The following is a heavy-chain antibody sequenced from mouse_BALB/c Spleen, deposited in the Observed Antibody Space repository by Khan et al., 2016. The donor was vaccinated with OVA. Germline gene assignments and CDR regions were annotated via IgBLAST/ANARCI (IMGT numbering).Heavy chain of an antibody. Sequence: QVTLKESGPGILQPSQTLSLTCSFSGFSLSTSGMGVSWIRQPSGKGLEWLAHIYWDDDKRYNPSLKSRLIISKDTSRNQFFLKITSLDTADTATNDCARSPICDGSSPYAMDYWGQGTSVTVSS. CDR1: GFSLSTSGMG. V-gene: IGHV8-12*01. D-gene: IGHD1-1*01. CDR3: ARSPICDGSSPYAMDY. CDR2: IYWDDDK. J-gene: IGHJ4*01.